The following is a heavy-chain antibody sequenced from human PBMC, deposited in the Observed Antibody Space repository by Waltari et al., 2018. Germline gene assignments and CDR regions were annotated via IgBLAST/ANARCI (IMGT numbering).Heavy chain of an antibody. Sequence: QLQLQESGPGVVKPSETLSLTGCVSGGPVSSSGYYWNWIRQPPGKGLEWIGSIYYSGSTYYNASLKSRVTISIDTPRNQFSLKIMSVTAADTAVYFCAANDFGDSHWGQGTLAIVSS. V-gene: IGHV4-39*07. CDR1: GGPVSSSGYY. CDR3: AANDFGDSH. CDR2: IYYSGST. J-gene: IGHJ1*01. D-gene: IGHD4-17*01.